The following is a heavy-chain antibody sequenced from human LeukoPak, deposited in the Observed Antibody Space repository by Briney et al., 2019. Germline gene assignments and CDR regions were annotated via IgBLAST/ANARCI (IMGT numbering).Heavy chain of an antibody. D-gene: IGHD3-22*01. CDR2: IIPIFGTA. CDR3: ASGYDSSGYHDY. V-gene: IGHV1-69*05. Sequence: GSSVTVSCKASGGTFSSYAVSWVRQAPGQGLEWMGGIIPIFGTANYAQKFQGRVTITTDESTSTAYMELSSLRSEDTAVYYCASGYDSSGYHDYWGQGTLVTVSS. CDR1: GGTFSSYA. J-gene: IGHJ4*02.